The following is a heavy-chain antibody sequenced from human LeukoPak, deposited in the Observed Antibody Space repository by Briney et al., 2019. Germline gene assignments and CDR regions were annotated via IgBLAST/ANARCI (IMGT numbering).Heavy chain of an antibody. CDR2: IYYSGST. CDR3: ARLLVVVPAAINWYFDL. J-gene: IGHJ2*01. CDR1: GGSISSYY. V-gene: IGHV4-59*08. D-gene: IGHD2-2*02. Sequence: SETLSLTCTVSGGSISSYYWSWIRQPPEKGLEWIGYIYYSGSTNYNPSLKSRVTISVDTSKNQFSLKLSSVTAADTAVYYCARLLVVVPAAINWYFDLWGRGTLVTVSS.